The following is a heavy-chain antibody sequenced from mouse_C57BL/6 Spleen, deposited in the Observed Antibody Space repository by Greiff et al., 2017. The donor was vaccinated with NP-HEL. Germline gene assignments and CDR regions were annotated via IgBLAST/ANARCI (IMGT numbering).Heavy chain of an antibody. CDR1: GCTFTSYT. V-gene: IGHV1-4*01. CDR2: INPSSGYT. D-gene: IGHD2-4*01. J-gene: IGHJ3*01. Sequence: VQGVESGAELARPGASVKMSCKASGCTFTSYTMHWVKQRPGQGLEWIGYINPSSGYTKYNQKFKDKATLTADKSSSTAYMQLSSLTSEDSAVYYCARPPPYDYRAWFAYWGQGTLVTVSA. CDR3: ARPPPYDYRAWFAY.